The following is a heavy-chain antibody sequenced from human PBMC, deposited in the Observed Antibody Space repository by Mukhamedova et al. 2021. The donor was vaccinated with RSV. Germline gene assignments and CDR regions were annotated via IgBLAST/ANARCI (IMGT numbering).Heavy chain of an antibody. CDR3: ALVDDGHFDF. D-gene: IGHD1-1*01. V-gene: IGHV1-2*02. Sequence: EYMGWINPKTGATDNAQQFRGRVTMTRDTSINTVYMELRRLRSADTAMYFCALVDDGHFDFWGQGTLVTVSS. J-gene: IGHJ4*02. CDR2: INPKTGAT.